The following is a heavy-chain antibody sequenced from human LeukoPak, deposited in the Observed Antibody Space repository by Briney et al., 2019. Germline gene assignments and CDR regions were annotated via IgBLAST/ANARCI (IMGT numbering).Heavy chain of an antibody. D-gene: IGHD6-13*01. V-gene: IGHV3-23*01. J-gene: IGHJ4*02. CDR1: GFTFSSYA. CDR3: AKNQAYSSSWYVDY. Sequence: PGGSLRLSCAASGFTFSSYAMSWVRQAPGKGLEWVSAISGSGGSTYYADSVKGRFTISRDNSKNTLYLQMNSLRAEDTAVYYCAKNQAYSSSWYVDYWGQGTPVTVSS. CDR2: ISGSGGST.